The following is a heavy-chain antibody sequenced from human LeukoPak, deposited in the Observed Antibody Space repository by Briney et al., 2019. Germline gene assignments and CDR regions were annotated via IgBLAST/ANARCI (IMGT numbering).Heavy chain of an antibody. V-gene: IGHV4-34*01. CDR1: GESLNDYY. J-gene: IGHJ1*01. Sequence: SETLSLTCGVHGESLNDYYWSWIRQSPGKGLEWIGEITNNGSTTFNPSLESRLTISVDTSKNQFSLKLTSVTAADASVYFCARGFCRGESCYSGEYFQHWGQGTLVTVSS. CDR2: ITNNGST. CDR3: ARGFCRGESCYSGEYFQH. D-gene: IGHD2-15*01.